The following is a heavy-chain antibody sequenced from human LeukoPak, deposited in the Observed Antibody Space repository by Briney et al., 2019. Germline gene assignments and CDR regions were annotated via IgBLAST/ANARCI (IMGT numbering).Heavy chain of an antibody. J-gene: IGHJ2*01. Sequence: PSETLSLTCAVSGGSISSYYWSWIRQPPGKGLEWIGYIYYSGSTNYNPSLKSRVTISVDTSKNQFSLKLSSVTAADTAVYYCAREWGGKGTYWYFDLWGRGNLVTVSS. D-gene: IGHD4-23*01. CDR3: AREWGGKGTYWYFDL. CDR2: IYYSGST. V-gene: IGHV4-59*01. CDR1: GGSISSYY.